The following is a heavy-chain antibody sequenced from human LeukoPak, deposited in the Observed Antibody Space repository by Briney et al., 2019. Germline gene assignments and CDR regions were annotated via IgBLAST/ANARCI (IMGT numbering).Heavy chain of an antibody. CDR1: GGSISSYY. D-gene: IGHD5-18*01. Sequence: SETLSLTCTVSGGSISSYYWSWIRQPPGKGLEWIGYIYYTGNTNYNPSLMGRVTISVDTSKNQFSLRLSSVTAADTAVYYCASGYSYGFDYWGQGTLVTVSS. CDR2: IYYTGNT. CDR3: ASGYSYGFDY. J-gene: IGHJ4*02. V-gene: IGHV4-59*01.